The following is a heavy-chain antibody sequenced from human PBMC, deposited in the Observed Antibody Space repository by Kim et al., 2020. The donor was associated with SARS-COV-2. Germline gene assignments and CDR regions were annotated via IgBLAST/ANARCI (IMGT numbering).Heavy chain of an antibody. J-gene: IGHJ6*03. CDR2: ISSSGSTI. CDR1: GFTFSSYE. V-gene: IGHV3-48*03. D-gene: IGHD2-15*01. CDR3: ARESLVAGRLYYYYYYYMDV. Sequence: GGSLRLSCAASGFTFSSYEMNWVRQAPGKGLEWVSYISSSGSTIYYADSVKGRFTISRDNAKNSLYLQMNSLRAEDTAVYYCARESLVAGRLYYYYYYYMDVWGKGTTVTVSS.